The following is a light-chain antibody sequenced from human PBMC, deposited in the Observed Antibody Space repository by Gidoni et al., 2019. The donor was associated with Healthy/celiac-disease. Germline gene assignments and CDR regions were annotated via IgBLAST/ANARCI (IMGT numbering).Light chain of an antibody. J-gene: IGLJ2*01. CDR2: AVS. CDR3: CSYAGSSTFDVV. V-gene: IGLV2-23*02. CDR1: SSEVGSYNL. Sequence: QSALTQPASVSGSPGQSITIACTGTSSEVGSYNLVSWYQQHPGKAPNLMIYAVSKRPSGVSNRFSGSKSGNTASLTISGLQAEDEADYYCCSYAGSSTFDVVFGGGTKLTVL.